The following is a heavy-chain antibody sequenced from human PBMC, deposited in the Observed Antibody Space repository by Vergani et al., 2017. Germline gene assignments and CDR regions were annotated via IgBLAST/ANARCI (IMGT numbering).Heavy chain of an antibody. CDR2: IRNKANDYTT. Sequence: EVQLVESGGHLVQPGGSLRLSCAASGFTFNKYWMSWVRQAPGKGLEWVGRIRNKANDYTTQYAASVKGRFTISRDDSKSYLYLQMNSLQTEDTALYYCVRVKGSNWNDHLYDIWGQGTLVTVSS. CDR3: VRVKGSNWNDHLYDI. CDR1: GFTFNKYW. V-gene: IGHV3-72*01. D-gene: IGHD1-1*01. J-gene: IGHJ3*02.